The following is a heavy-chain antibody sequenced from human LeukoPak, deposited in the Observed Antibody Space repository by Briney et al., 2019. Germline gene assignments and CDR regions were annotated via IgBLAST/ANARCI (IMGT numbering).Heavy chain of an antibody. Sequence: GGSLRLSCAASGFTVSNNYMSWVRQAPGKGLEWVSVIYSGGSTYYADSVKGRFTISRDNSKNTLYLQMNSLRAEDTAVYYCARSPRGYNYLWSDPWGQGTLVTVSS. V-gene: IGHV3-66*01. CDR1: GFTVSNNY. CDR2: IYSGGST. D-gene: IGHD5-18*01. J-gene: IGHJ5*02. CDR3: ARSPRGYNYLWSDP.